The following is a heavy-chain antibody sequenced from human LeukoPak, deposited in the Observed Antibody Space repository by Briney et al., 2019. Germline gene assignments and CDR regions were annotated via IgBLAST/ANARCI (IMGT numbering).Heavy chain of an antibody. V-gene: IGHV4-59*01. J-gene: IGHJ4*02. D-gene: IGHD5-24*01. CDR2: IYYTGNT. CDR3: ARDRLQLHS. Sequence: KPSGTPSLACTVSGGSISNYYWNWIRQPPGKGLEWIGYIYYTGNTNYNPSLKSRVTISVDTSKNQFSLKLSSVTAADTAVYYCARDRLQLHSWGQGTLVTVSS. CDR1: GGSISNYY.